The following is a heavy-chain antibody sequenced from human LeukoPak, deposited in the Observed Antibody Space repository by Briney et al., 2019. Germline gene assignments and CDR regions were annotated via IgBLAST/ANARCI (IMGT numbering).Heavy chain of an antibody. D-gene: IGHD5-12*01. Sequence: ASVKVSCKASGYTFTSYGISWVRQAPGQGLEWMGWISAYNGNTNYAQKLQGGVTMTTGTSTSTAYMELRGLRSDETDVYYFARDQVKWLNIYYYYGMDVWGQGTTVTVSS. CDR1: GYTFTSYG. V-gene: IGHV1-18*01. CDR2: ISAYNGNT. CDR3: ARDQVKWLNIYYYYGMDV. J-gene: IGHJ6*02.